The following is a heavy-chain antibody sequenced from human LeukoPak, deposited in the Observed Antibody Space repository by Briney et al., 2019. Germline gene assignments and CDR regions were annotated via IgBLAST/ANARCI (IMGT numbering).Heavy chain of an antibody. Sequence: GGSLRLSCAASGFTFSSYSMNWVRQAPGKGLEWVSSISSSSYIYYADSVKGRLTISRDNAKNSLYLQMNSLRAEDTAVYYCARLGAGYCSGGSCDGAFDIWGQGTMVTVSS. CDR3: ARLGAGYCSGGSCDGAFDI. CDR2: ISSSSYI. CDR1: GFTFSSYS. J-gene: IGHJ3*02. D-gene: IGHD2-15*01. V-gene: IGHV3-21*01.